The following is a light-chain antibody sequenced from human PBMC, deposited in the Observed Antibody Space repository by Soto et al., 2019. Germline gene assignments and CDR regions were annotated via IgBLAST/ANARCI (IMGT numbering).Light chain of an antibody. V-gene: IGLV2-14*01. CDR1: SSDVGAYNY. J-gene: IGLJ2*01. CDR2: EVS. Sequence: QSALTQPASVSGSPGQSITISCTGTSSDVGAYNYVSWYQQHPGKAPKLMIFEVSDRPSGVSNRFSGSKSGNTASPTTSGLQADDEADYYCSSYTSSNTLVFGGGTKLTVL. CDR3: SSYTSSNTLV.